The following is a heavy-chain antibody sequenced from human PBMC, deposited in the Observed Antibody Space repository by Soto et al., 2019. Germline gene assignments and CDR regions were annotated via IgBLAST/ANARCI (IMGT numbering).Heavy chain of an antibody. D-gene: IGHD6-19*01. Sequence: SETLSLTCTVSGGSISSYYWSWIRQPPGKGLEWIGYIYYSGSTNYNPSLKSRVTISVDTSKNQFSLKLSSVTAADTAVYYCARHVGSGWYGGFDYWGQGTLVTVSS. V-gene: IGHV4-59*08. CDR3: ARHVGSGWYGGFDY. CDR2: IYYSGST. CDR1: GGSISSYY. J-gene: IGHJ4*02.